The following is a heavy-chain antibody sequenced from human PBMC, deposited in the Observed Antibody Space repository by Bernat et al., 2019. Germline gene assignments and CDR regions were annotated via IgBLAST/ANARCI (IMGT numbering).Heavy chain of an antibody. D-gene: IGHD1-26*01. CDR3: ARGNERWELLAYGMDV. Sequence: QVQLVQSGAEVKKPGSSVKVSCKASGGTFSSYAISWVRQAPGQGLEWMGGIIPIFGTANYAQKFQGRVTITADKSTSTAYMELSSLRSEDTAVEYCARGNERWELLAYGMDVWGQGTTVTVSS. CDR1: GGTFSSYA. V-gene: IGHV1-69*06. CDR2: IIPIFGTA. J-gene: IGHJ6*02.